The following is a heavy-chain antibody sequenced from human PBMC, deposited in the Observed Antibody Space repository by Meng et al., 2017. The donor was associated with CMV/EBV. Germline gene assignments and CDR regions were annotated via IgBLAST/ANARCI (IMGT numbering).Heavy chain of an antibody. CDR2: IYSGGST. Sequence: LSCAACGFNVSTKYMTWVRRAPEKGLEWVSVIYSGGSTYNADSVTGRFTISRDSSKNMLYLHMNSLRAEDTAVYYCAREVVPGWYFDLWGRGTLVTVSS. CDR3: AREVVPGWYFDL. D-gene: IGHD3-16*02. J-gene: IGHJ2*01. V-gene: IGHV3-53*01. CDR1: GFNVSTKY.